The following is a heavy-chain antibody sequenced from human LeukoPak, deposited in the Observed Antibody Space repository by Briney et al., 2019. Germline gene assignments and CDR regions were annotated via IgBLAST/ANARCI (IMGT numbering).Heavy chain of an antibody. Sequence: GGSLRLSCAASGFTFSSYWMHWVRQAPGKGLVWVSRINSDRSSTSYADSVKGRFTISRDNAKNTLYLQMNSLRAEETAVYYCARVEYSSGWYDEYFQHWGQGTLVTVSS. J-gene: IGHJ1*01. V-gene: IGHV3-74*01. CDR2: INSDRSST. CDR3: ARVEYSSGWYDEYFQH. D-gene: IGHD6-19*01. CDR1: GFTFSSYW.